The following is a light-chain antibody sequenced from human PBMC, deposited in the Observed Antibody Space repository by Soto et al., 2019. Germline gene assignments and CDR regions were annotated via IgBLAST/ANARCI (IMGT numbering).Light chain of an antibody. CDR3: QHRSKWPYT. J-gene: IGKJ2*01. Sequence: DIVLTQSPATLSLSPGERATLSCRASQSVGDYLLWFQQKPGQPPRLLIYDASNRASGIPARFSGSGSGTDFTLTISRLEPDDFAVYFCQHRSKWPYTFGPGTRLEIK. CDR2: DAS. V-gene: IGKV3-11*01. CDR1: QSVGDY.